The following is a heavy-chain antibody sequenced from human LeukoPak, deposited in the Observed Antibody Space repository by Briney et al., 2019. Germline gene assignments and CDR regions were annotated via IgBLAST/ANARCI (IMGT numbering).Heavy chain of an antibody. CDR3: ARGQGYDFWRGNLNWFDP. D-gene: IGHD3-3*01. Sequence: SETLSLTCAVYGGSFSGYYWSWIRQPPGKGLEWIGEINHSGSTNYNPSLKSRVTISVDTSKNQFSLKLSSVTAADTAVYYCARGQGYDFWRGNLNWFDPWGQGTLVTVSS. CDR1: GGSFSGYY. CDR2: INHSGST. V-gene: IGHV4-34*01. J-gene: IGHJ5*02.